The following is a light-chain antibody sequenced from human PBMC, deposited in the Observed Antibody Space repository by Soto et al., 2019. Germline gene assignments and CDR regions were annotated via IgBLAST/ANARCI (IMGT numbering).Light chain of an antibody. CDR1: QSISSW. CDR2: EAS. V-gene: IGKV1-5*03. CDR3: QQYTSYLFT. Sequence: DIQMTQSPSTLSASVGDRVTITCRASQSISSWLAWYQQKPGKAPKLLIHEASSLESGVPSRFSGSGSGTEFTLTISSLQPDDFATYYCQQYTSYLFTFGPGTKVDIK. J-gene: IGKJ3*01.